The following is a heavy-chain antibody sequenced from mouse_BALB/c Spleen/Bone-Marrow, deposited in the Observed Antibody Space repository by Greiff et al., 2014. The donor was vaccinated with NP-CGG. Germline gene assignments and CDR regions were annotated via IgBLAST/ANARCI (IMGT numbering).Heavy chain of an antibody. CDR3: ARMGLRLPYYFDY. D-gene: IGHD1-2*01. V-gene: IGHV1S126*01. J-gene: IGHJ2*01. Sequence: VQLQESGPQVVRPGASVKISCKASGYSFTSYWMHWVKQRPGQGLEWIGMIDPSDSETRLNQKFKDKATLTVDKSSSTAYMQLSSPTSEDSAVYSCARMGLRLPYYFDYWGQGTTLTVSS. CDR2: IDPSDSET. CDR1: GYSFTSYW.